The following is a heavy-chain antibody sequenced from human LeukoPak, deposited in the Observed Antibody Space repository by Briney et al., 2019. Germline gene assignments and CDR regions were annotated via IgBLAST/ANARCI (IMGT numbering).Heavy chain of an antibody. CDR2: IYTSGST. V-gene: IGHV4-61*02. Sequence: SETLSLTCTVSGGSISSGSYYWSWIRQPAGKGLEWIGRIYTSGSTNYSPSLKSRVTISVDTSKNQFSLKLSSVTAADTAVYYCARDGSGSSNDYYYYYMDVWGKGTTVTISS. CDR3: ARDGSGSSNDYYYYYMDV. J-gene: IGHJ6*03. D-gene: IGHD3-10*01. CDR1: GGSISSGSYY.